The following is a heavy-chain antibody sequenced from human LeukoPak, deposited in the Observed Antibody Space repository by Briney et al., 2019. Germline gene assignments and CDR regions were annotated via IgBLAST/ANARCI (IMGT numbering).Heavy chain of an antibody. D-gene: IGHD3-9*01. CDR2: IYYSGST. Sequence: SETLSLTCTVSGGSISSYYCSWIKQPPGKGLEWIGYIYYSGSTNYNPSLKSRVTISVDTSKNQFSLKLSSVTAADTAVYYCARARRVLRYFDWLSPGWFDPWGQGTLVTVSS. J-gene: IGHJ5*02. V-gene: IGHV4-59*01. CDR1: GGSISSYY. CDR3: ARARRVLRYFDWLSPGWFDP.